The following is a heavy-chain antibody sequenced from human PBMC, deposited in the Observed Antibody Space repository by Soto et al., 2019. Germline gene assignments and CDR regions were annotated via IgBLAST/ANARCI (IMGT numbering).Heavy chain of an antibody. CDR2: INHSGST. D-gene: IGHD3-3*01. V-gene: IGHV4-34*01. CDR1: GGSFSGYY. J-gene: IGHJ6*02. CDR3: ARGVLRFLERKPYYCGRDV. Sequence: QVQLQQWGAGLLKPSETLSLTCAVYGGSFSGYYWSWIRQPPGKGLEWIGEINHSGSTNYNPSLKSRVTLSLDTSNNKFSLKLSSVTAADTAVYYCARGVLRFLERKPYYCGRDVWGQGTTVTVSS.